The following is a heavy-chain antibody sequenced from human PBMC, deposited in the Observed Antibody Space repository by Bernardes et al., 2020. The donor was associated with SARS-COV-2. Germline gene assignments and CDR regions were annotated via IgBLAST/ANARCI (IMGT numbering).Heavy chain of an antibody. CDR1: GGSIHIGGYH. J-gene: IGHJ4*02. V-gene: IGHV4-31*03. CDR3: ARDGHGGHFDS. CDR2: ISYSGST. Sequence: SETLSLTCTVSGGSIHIGGYHWNWIRQHPGKGLEWIGSISYSGSTYYNPSLKSRVTISLDTFKNQFSLRLTSMTAADTAVYYCARDGHGGHFDSWGQGALVTVSS. D-gene: IGHD4-17*01.